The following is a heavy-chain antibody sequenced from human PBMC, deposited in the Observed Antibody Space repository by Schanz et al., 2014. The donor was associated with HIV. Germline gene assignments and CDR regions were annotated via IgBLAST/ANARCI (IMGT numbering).Heavy chain of an antibody. V-gene: IGHV3-21*01. D-gene: IGHD2-8*01. CDR3: ARERYCTNGVCRVYGMGV. CDR2: ISYTGTYM. Sequence: VQLVESGGGVVQPGRSLRLSCTASGFTFGDYAMSWFRQAPGKGLEWVSSISYTGTYMYYADSVKGRFTISRDNAKNSLYLQMNSLRAEDTAVYYCARERYCTNGVCRVYGMGVWGQGATVTVSS. J-gene: IGHJ6*02. CDR1: GFTFGDYA.